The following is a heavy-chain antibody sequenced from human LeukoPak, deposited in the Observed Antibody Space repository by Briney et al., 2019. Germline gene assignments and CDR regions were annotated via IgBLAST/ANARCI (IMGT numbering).Heavy chain of an antibody. D-gene: IGHD3/OR15-3a*01. J-gene: IGHJ5*02. CDR2: IYYSGST. V-gene: IGHV4-59*08. Sequence: PSETLSLTCTVSGGSISSYYWSWIRQPPGKGLEWIGYIYYSGSTNYNPSLKSRVTISVDTSKNQFSLKLSSVTAADTAVYYCARCSGTGYPPNWFDPWGQGTLVTVSS. CDR1: GGSISSYY. CDR3: ARCSGTGYPPNWFDP.